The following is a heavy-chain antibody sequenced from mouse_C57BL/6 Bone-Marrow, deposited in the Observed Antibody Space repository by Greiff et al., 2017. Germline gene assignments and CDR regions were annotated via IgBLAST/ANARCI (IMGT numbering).Heavy chain of an antibody. CDR1: GYTFTDYY. J-gene: IGHJ3*01. D-gene: IGHD1-1*01. CDR3: AILRRGAWFAY. V-gene: IGHV1-19*01. Sequence: EVQLQQSGPVLVKPGASVKMSCKASGYTFTDYYMNWVKQSHGKSLEWIGVINPYNGGTSYNQKFKGKATLTVDKSSSTAYMELNSLTSEDSAVYYCAILRRGAWFAYWGQGTLVTVSA. CDR2: INPYNGGT.